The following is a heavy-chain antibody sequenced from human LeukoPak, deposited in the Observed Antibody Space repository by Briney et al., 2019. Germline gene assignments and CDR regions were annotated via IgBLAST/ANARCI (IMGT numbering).Heavy chain of an antibody. CDR2: INPNSADT. CDR3: ARLLLGTFDL. J-gene: IGHJ3*01. D-gene: IGHD2-15*01. V-gene: IGHV1-2*02. Sequence: GASVKVSCKASGYTFTDYFIYWVRQAPGQGLECMGWINPNSADTSYPQSFQGRVTMTTDTSINTAYLELSRLESDDTALYYCARLLLGTFDLWGQGTMVTVSS. CDR1: GYTFTDYF.